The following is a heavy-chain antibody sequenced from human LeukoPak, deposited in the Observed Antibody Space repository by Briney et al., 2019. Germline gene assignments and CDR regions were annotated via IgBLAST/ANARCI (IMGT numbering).Heavy chain of an antibody. Sequence: GGSLRLSCAASGFTFSSYGMHWVRQAPGKGLEWVAVISYDGSNKYYADSVKGRFTISRDNSKNTLYLQMNSLRAEDTAVYYCAKDGLYDFWSGYSNYFDYWGQGTPVIVSS. J-gene: IGHJ4*02. CDR1: GFTFSSYG. V-gene: IGHV3-30*18. CDR2: ISYDGSNK. CDR3: AKDGLYDFWSGYSNYFDY. D-gene: IGHD3-3*01.